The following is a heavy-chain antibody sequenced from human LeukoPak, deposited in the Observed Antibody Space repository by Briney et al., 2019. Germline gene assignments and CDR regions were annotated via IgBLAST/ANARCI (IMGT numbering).Heavy chain of an antibody. Sequence: PSETLSLTCAVYGGSFSGYYWSWIRQPPGKGLEGIGEINHSGSTNYNPSLKSRVTISADTSKNQFSLKLSSVTAADTAVYYCARALDRYYYYMDVWGKGTTVTVSS. CDR1: GGSFSGYY. CDR3: ARALDRYYYYMDV. D-gene: IGHD1-14*01. J-gene: IGHJ6*03. CDR2: INHSGST. V-gene: IGHV4-34*01.